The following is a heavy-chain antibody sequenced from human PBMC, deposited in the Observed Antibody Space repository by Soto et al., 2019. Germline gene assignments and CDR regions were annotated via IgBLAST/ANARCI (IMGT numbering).Heavy chain of an antibody. Sequence: QVQLVPSGAEVKKPGASVKVSCKASGYTFTSYAMHWVRQAPGQRLEWMGWINAGNGNTKYSQKCQGRVTITRDTSASTAYMELSSLRSEDTAVYYCARVAGSYPFDYWGQGTLVTVSS. D-gene: IGHD1-26*01. CDR1: GYTFTSYA. J-gene: IGHJ4*02. V-gene: IGHV1-3*01. CDR3: ARVAGSYPFDY. CDR2: INAGNGNT.